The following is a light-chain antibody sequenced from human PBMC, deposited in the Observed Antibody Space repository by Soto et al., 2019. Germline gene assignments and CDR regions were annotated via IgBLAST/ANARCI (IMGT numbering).Light chain of an antibody. J-gene: IGKJ4*01. CDR3: QQYGSSPLT. Sequence: IVLTQSPGTLSLSPGERATLSCRASQSVSSSLLAWYQQKPGQAPRLLIYGASSRATGIPDRFSGSGSGTDFTLTISRLEPEDFAVYYCQQYGSSPLTFGGGTKVEIK. V-gene: IGKV3-20*01. CDR2: GAS. CDR1: QSVSSSL.